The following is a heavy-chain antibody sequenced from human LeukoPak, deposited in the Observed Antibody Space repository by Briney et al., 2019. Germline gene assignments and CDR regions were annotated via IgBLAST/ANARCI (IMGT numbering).Heavy chain of an antibody. CDR3: ARVVAAAGNNWFDP. J-gene: IGHJ5*02. CDR2: ISSSGST. V-gene: IGHV4-61*02. Sequence: PSQTLSLTCTVSGDSISSGDYYWSWIRQPAGKGLEWIGRISSSGSTNYNPSLKSRVTISVDASKNQFSLRLSSVTAADTAVYYCARVVAAAGNNWFDPWGQGTLVTVSS. D-gene: IGHD6-13*01. CDR1: GDSISSGDYY.